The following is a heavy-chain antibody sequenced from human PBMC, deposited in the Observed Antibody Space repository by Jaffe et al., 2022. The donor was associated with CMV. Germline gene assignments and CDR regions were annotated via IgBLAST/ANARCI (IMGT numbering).Heavy chain of an antibody. CDR2: IKQDGSEK. CDR1: GFTFSSYW. Sequence: EVQLVESGGGLVQPGGSLRLSCAASGFTFSSYWMSWVRQAPGKGLEWVANIKQDGSEKYYVDSVKGRFTISRDNAKNSLYLQMNSLRAEDTAVYYCARDSRIVVVPASNWFDPWGQGTLVTVSS. V-gene: IGHV3-7*03. J-gene: IGHJ5*02. CDR3: ARDSRIVVVPASNWFDP. D-gene: IGHD2-2*01.